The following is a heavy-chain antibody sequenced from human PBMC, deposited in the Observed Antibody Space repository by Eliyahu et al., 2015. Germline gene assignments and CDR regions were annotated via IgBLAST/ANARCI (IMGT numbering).Heavy chain of an antibody. Sequence: QVQLQQWGAGLLKPSETLSLTCAVYGGSFSXYYWSWIRQPPGKGLEWIGEINHSGSTNYNPSLKSRVTISVDTSKNQFSLKLSSVTAADTAVYYCARGLKGWTTVTRGISYYFDYWGQGTLVTVSS. V-gene: IGHV4-34*01. CDR1: GGSFSXYY. D-gene: IGHD4-17*01. J-gene: IGHJ4*02. CDR2: INHSGST. CDR3: ARGLKGWTTVTRGISYYFDY.